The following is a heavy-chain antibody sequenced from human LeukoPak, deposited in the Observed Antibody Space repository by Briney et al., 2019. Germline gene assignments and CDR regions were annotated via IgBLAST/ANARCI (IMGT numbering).Heavy chain of an antibody. CDR2: IYSGGST. CDR3: ATDPTPAHS. Sequence: GGSLRLSCAASGFSVSNTYMSWVRQAPGKGLEWVAAIYSGGSTHYVDSVRGRFTISRDTSKNTLHLQMDRLSDEDTAIYYCATDPTPAHSWGQGTRVTVSS. V-gene: IGHV3-53*01. J-gene: IGHJ4*02. CDR1: GFSVSNTY.